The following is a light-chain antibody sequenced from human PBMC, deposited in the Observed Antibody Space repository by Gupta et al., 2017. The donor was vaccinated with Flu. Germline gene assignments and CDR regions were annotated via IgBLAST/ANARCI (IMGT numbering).Light chain of an antibody. CDR1: QSVDYY. V-gene: IGKV1-39*01. Sequence: DIQVTQSPASLSASVGDRITITCRTSQSVDYYLNWYQHKPGEVPKPLIFAASRLQRGVPSRFSGDGRGTDFTLTISGLQPEDFATYYCQQGYNMPWAFGQGTKVDIK. CDR2: AAS. J-gene: IGKJ1*01. CDR3: QQGYNMPWA.